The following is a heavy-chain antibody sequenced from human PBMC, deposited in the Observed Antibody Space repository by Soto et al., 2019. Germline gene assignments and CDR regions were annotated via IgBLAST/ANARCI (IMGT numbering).Heavy chain of an antibody. CDR3: ARLVITAYYGDYSRENWFDP. CDR2: IYYSGST. D-gene: IGHD4-17*01. Sequence: SETLSLTCTVSGGSISSSSYYWGWIRQPPGKGLEWIGSIYYSGSTYYNPSLKSRVTISVDTSKNQFSLKLSSVTAADTAVYYCARLVITAYYGDYSRENWFDPWGQGTLVTVSS. V-gene: IGHV4-39*01. J-gene: IGHJ5*02. CDR1: GGSISSSSYY.